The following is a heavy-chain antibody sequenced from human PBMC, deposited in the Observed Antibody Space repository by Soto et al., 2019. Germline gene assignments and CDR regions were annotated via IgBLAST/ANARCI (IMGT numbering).Heavy chain of an antibody. V-gene: IGHV3-21*01. D-gene: IGHD3-22*01. CDR1: GFTFSSYS. CDR3: ARVGYYYDSSGYYDI. Sequence: GGSLRLSCAASGFTFSSYSMNWVRQAPGKGLEWVSSISSSSSYIYYADSVKGRFTISRDNAKNSLYLQMNSLRAEDTAVYYCARVGYYYDSSGYYDIWGQGTMVTVSS. CDR2: ISSSSSYI. J-gene: IGHJ3*02.